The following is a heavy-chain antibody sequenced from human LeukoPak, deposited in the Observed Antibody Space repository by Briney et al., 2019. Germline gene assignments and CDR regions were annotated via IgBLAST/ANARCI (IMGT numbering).Heavy chain of an antibody. Sequence: GSLRLSCAASGFTFTTYCMSWVRQLPGKGLEWVANINQDGTEKYYVDSVKGRFTISRDNAKNSLYLQMNSLRAEDTAVYYCARKNGLDYWGQGTLVTVSS. CDR1: GFTFTTYC. V-gene: IGHV3-7*01. J-gene: IGHJ4*02. CDR2: INQDGTEK. CDR3: ARKNGLDY.